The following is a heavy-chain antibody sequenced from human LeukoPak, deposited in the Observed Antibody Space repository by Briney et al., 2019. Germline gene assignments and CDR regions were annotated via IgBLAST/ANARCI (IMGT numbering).Heavy chain of an antibody. CDR3: ARDLPLATQAAADYNWFDP. CDR2: IIPIFGTA. V-gene: IGHV1-69*13. D-gene: IGHD6-13*01. J-gene: IGHJ5*02. Sequence: GASVKVSCKASGGTFSSYAISWVRQAPGQGLEWMGGIIPIFGTANYAQKFQGRVTITADESTSTAYMELSSLRSEDTAVYYCARDLPLATQAAADYNWFDPWGQGTLVTVSS. CDR1: GGTFSSYA.